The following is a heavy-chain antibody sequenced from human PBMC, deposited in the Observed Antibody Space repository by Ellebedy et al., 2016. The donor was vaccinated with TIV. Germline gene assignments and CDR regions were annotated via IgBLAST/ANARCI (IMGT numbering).Heavy chain of an antibody. J-gene: IGHJ2*01. V-gene: IGHV3-23*01. D-gene: IGHD1-26*01. CDR2: IGGSGGST. Sequence: GESLKISCAASGFTFRTDAMTWVRQAPGKGLEWVSAIGGSGGSTYYADSVKGRFIISRDNSKNMLFLQMNSLRAEDTAVYYCAKSVGIVGAKSYWYFDLWGRGTLVTVSS. CDR3: AKSVGIVGAKSYWYFDL. CDR1: GFTFRTDA.